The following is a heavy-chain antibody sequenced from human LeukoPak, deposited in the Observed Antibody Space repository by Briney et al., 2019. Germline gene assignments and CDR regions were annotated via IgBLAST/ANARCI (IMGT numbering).Heavy chain of an antibody. V-gene: IGHV1-2*06. CDR3: ARLVRIGGYCSGGSCYAPESYMDV. D-gene: IGHD2-15*01. J-gene: IGHJ6*03. CDR2: INPNSGGT. CDR1: GYTFTGYY. Sequence: ASVKVSCKASGYTFTGYYIHWVRQAPGQGLEWMGRINPNSGGTNYAQKFQGRVTMTRDTSISTAYMELSRLRSDDTAVYYCARLVRIGGYCSGGSCYAPESYMDVWGKGTTVTVSS.